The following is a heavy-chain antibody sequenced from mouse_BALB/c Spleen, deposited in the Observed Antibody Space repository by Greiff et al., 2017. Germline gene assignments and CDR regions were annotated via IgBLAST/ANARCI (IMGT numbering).Heavy chain of an antibody. Sequence: EVKVVESGGGLVKPGGSLKLSCAASGFAFSSYDMSWVRQTPEKRLEWVAYISSGGGSTYYPDTVKGRFTISRDNAKNTLYLQMSSLKSEDTAMYYCARHEDYGNYGRTRAMDYWGQGTSVTVSS. D-gene: IGHD2-1*01. V-gene: IGHV5-12-1*01. CDR1: GFAFSSYD. CDR3: ARHEDYGNYGRTRAMDY. J-gene: IGHJ4*01. CDR2: ISSGGGST.